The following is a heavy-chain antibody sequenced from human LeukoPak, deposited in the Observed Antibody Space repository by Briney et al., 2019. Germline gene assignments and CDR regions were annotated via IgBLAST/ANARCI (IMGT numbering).Heavy chain of an antibody. D-gene: IGHD1-26*01. CDR3: ARDIRGSYDS. V-gene: IGHV1-2*02. CDR1: GYTFAAFY. CDR2: VNPSSGGT. Sequence: ASVKVSCKASGYTFAAFYIHWERQAPGQGLEWVGLVNPSSGGTHYAQSFQGRVTMTRDTSISTAYMELSRLRSDDTAVYYCARDIRGSYDSWGQGTLVTVSS. J-gene: IGHJ4*02.